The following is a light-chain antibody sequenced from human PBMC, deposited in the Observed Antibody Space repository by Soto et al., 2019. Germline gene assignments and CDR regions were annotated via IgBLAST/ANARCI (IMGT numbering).Light chain of an antibody. CDR1: QSVRSRY. CDR3: QQYGTSPYT. CDR2: GAS. J-gene: IGKJ2*01. Sequence: ESVLTQSPGTLSLSPGERATLSCRASQSVRSRYLAWYQQKPGQAPRLLIYGASSRATRIPDRFSGSGSGADFTLTISRLEPEDFAVYYCQQYGTSPYTFGQGTKLEIK. V-gene: IGKV3-20*01.